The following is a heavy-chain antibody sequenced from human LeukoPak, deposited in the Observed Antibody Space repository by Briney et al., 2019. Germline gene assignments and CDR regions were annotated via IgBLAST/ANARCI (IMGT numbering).Heavy chain of an antibody. Sequence: ASVKVSCKASGYTFTDYYIHWVRQAPGQGLEWMGWINPNSGGTNYAQKFQGRVSMTRDTSISTAYMELSRLRSEDTAVYYCATGVSGSYFAFDIWGQGTMVTVSS. CDR2: INPNSGGT. CDR1: GYTFTDYY. J-gene: IGHJ3*02. CDR3: ATGVSGSYFAFDI. D-gene: IGHD1-26*01. V-gene: IGHV1-2*02.